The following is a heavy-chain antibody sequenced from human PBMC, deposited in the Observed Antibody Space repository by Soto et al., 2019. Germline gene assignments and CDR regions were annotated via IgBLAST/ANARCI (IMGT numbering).Heavy chain of an antibody. J-gene: IGHJ4*02. D-gene: IGHD3-9*01. V-gene: IGHV4-39*01. CDR1: GGYISSSSYY. Sequence: SETLSLTCTVSGGYISSSSYYWGWIRQPPGKGLEWIASFYYSGRSYYNPSLKSRVTISVDTSKNQFSLKLSSVTAADTALYYCARHRGYYDILPGYYTERNFDYWGQGTLVIVSS. CDR3: ARHRGYYDILPGYYTERNFDY. CDR2: FYYSGRS.